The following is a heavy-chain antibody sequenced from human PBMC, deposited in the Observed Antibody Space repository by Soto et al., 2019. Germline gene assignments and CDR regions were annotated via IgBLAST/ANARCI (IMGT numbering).Heavy chain of an antibody. Sequence: SVKVSCKASGGTFSIYAISGVRQSPLQGRDWMGGIIPIFGTANYAQKFQGRVTITADESTSTAYMELSSLRSEDTAVYYCARSSYYGSGSYDYYYGMDVWGQGTTVTVSS. CDR3: ARSSYYGSGSYDYYYGMDV. CDR1: GGTFSIYA. CDR2: IIPIFGTA. V-gene: IGHV1-69*13. J-gene: IGHJ6*02. D-gene: IGHD3-10*01.